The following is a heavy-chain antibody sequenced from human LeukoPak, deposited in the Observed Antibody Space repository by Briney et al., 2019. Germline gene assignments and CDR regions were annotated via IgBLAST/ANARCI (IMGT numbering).Heavy chain of an antibody. Sequence: SETLSLTCTVSGGSISSGDYYWSWIRQPPGKGLEWIGYIYYSGSTYYNPSLKSRVTISVDTSKNQFSLKLSSVTAADTAVYYCARAASPGKKGRSWSTESDYWGQGTLVTVSS. CDR3: ARAASPGKKGRSWSTESDY. V-gene: IGHV4-30-4*01. D-gene: IGHD6-13*01. J-gene: IGHJ4*02. CDR2: IYYSGST. CDR1: GGSISSGDYY.